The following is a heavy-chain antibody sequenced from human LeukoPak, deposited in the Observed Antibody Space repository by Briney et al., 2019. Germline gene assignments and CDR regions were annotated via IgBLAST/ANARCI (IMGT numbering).Heavy chain of an antibody. V-gene: IGHV3-23*01. CDR1: GFTFSSYA. CDR3: AKDATAVPGTVYMDV. D-gene: IGHD6-13*01. CDR2: ISGSGGIT. J-gene: IGHJ6*03. Sequence: GGSLRLSCAASGFTFSSYAMSWVRQAPGKGLEWVSAISGSGGITSYADSVKGRFTISRDNAKNSVYLQMTSLRAEDTALYYCAKDATAVPGTVYMDVWGKGTTVTISS.